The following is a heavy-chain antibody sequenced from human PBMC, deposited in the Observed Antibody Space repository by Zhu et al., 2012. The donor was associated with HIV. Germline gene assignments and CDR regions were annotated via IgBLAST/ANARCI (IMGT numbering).Heavy chain of an antibody. Sequence: QVQLQESGPGLVKSSETLSLTCAVSGYSISSGYYWGWIRQPPGKGLEWIGNIYHSGSTYYNPSLKSRVTISVDTSKNQFSLKLSSVTAADTAVYYCARHDRDSSGYYVEGFDYVGPGNPGHRLL. V-gene: IGHV4-38-2*01. CDR2: IYHSGST. J-gene: IGHJ4*02. CDR3: ARHDRDSSGYYVEGFDY. CDR1: GYSISSGYY. D-gene: IGHD3-22*01.